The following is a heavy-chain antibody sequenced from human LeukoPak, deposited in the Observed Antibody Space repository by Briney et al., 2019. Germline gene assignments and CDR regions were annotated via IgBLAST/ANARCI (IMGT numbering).Heavy chain of an antibody. V-gene: IGHV3-21*01. D-gene: IGHD6-25*01. CDR3: ARQRNRALDI. CDR2: ISSSSSYI. CDR1: GFTFSSYS. Sequence: PGGSLRLSCAASGFTFSSYSMNWVRQAPGKGLEWVSSISSSSSYIYYADSLKGRFTISRDNAENSLSLQVNSLRADDTAVYYCARQRNRALDIWGQGTMVTVSS. J-gene: IGHJ3*02.